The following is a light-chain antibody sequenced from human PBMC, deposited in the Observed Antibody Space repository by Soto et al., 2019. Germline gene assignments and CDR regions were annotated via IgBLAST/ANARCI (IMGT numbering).Light chain of an antibody. J-gene: IGKJ4*01. CDR3: QQSYNSPT. CDR2: AAS. CDR1: QTIRTY. Sequence: DIQMTQSPSSLSPSVGDRVTITCRASQTIRTYLNWYQQKPGKAPTLLIYAASSLQSGVPSRFSGSGSGTDFTLTISSLQPEDFATYYCQQSYNSPTFGGGTKVEI. V-gene: IGKV1-39*01.